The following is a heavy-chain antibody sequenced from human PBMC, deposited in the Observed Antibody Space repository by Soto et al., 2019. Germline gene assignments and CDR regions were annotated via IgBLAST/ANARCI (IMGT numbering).Heavy chain of an antibody. CDR3: AKKDRLYGVAVAFDS. V-gene: IGHV3-23*01. CDR2: ISGDGVSK. CDR1: GISFSDNA. D-gene: IGHD6-19*01. J-gene: IGHJ4*02. Sequence: VKLLESGGGWVKPGGSLSLSRAASGISFSDNAMSWVRQAPGKGLEWISAISGDGVSKLYADSVRGRFTISRDNAANTLYLQMSSLRTEDKALYYCAKKDRLYGVAVAFDSWGQGTLVTVSS.